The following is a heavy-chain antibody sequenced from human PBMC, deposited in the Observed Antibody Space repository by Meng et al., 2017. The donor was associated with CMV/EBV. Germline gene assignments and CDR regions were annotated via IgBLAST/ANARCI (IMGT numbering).Heavy chain of an antibody. CDR1: GGSISSSNW. J-gene: IGHJ6*02. CDR2: IYHSGST. V-gene: IGHV4-4*02. CDR3: ARANYYYYYGMDV. Sequence: SETLSPTCAVSGGSISSSNWWSWARQPPGKGLEWPGEIYHSGSTNYNPSLKSRVTISVDKSKNQFSLKLSSVTAADTAVYYCARANYYYYYGMDVWGQGTTVTVSS.